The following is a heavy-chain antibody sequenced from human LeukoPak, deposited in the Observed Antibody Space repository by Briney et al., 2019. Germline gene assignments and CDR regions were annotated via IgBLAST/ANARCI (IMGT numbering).Heavy chain of an antibody. D-gene: IGHD3-16*02. V-gene: IGHV4-59*01. Sequence: PSETLSLTCTVSGGSISSYYWSWIRQPPGKGLEWIGYIYYSGSTNYNPPLKCRVTISVDTSKNQFSLKLSSVTAADTAVYYCARVSLGELSPNFDYWGQGTLVTVSS. J-gene: IGHJ4*02. CDR1: GGSISSYY. CDR3: ARVSLGELSPNFDY. CDR2: IYYSGST.